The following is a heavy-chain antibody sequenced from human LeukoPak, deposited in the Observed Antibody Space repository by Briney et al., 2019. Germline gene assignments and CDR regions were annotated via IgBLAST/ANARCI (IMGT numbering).Heavy chain of an antibody. D-gene: IGHD5-12*01. V-gene: IGHV3-33*06. CDR2: IWYDGSNK. CDR3: AKECRRGYSGYDFEY. Sequence: PGGSLRLSCAASGFTFSSYGMHWVRQAPGKGMEWVAVIWYDGSNKYYADSVKGRFTISRDNSKNMLYMQMTSLRAEDTAVYYCAKECRRGYSGYDFEYWGQGTLVTVSS. J-gene: IGHJ4*02. CDR1: GFTFSSYG.